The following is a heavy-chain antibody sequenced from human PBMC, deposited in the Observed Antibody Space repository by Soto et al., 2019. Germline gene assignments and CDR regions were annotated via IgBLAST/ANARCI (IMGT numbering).Heavy chain of an antibody. CDR3: ARARTDFDWYIDY. D-gene: IGHD3-9*01. CDR2: IYPGDSDT. V-gene: IGHV5-51*01. J-gene: IGHJ4*02. Sequence: GESLKNSCKGSGYSFTSYWIGWVRQMPGKGLEWMGIIYPGDSDTRYSPSFQGQVTISADKSISTAYLQWSSLKASNTAMYYCARARTDFDWYIDYWGQGTLVTVSS. CDR1: GYSFTSYW.